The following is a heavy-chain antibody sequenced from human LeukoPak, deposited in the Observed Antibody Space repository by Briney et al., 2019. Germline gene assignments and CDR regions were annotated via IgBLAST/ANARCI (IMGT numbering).Heavy chain of an antibody. CDR1: GGSFSGYY. J-gene: IGHJ6*02. D-gene: IGHD4-11*01. V-gene: IGHV4-34*01. CDR3: ARVQADYSNYELNPKYYGMDV. CDR2: INHSGST. Sequence: NPSETLSLTCAVYGGSFSGYYWSWIRQPPGKGLEWIGEINHSGSTNYNPSLKSRVTISVDTSKNQFSLKLSSVTAADTAVYYCARVQADYSNYELNPKYYGMDVWGQGTTVTVSS.